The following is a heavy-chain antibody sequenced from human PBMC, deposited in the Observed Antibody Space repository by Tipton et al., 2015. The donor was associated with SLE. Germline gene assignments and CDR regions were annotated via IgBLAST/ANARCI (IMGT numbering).Heavy chain of an antibody. Sequence: TLSLTCTVSGGSISSGSYYWSWIRQPAGKGLEWIGSIYYSGSTNYNPSLKSRVTISVDTSKNQFSLKLSSVTAADTAVYYCARGPGGTYGSGRAFVIWGQGRMVTVSS. V-gene: IGHV4-61*10. J-gene: IGHJ3*02. CDR2: IYYSGST. D-gene: IGHD3-10*01. CDR1: GGSISSGSYY. CDR3: ARGPGGTYGSGRAFVI.